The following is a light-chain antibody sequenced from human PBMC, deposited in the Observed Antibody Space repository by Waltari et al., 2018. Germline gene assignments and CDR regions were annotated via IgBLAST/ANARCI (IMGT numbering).Light chain of an antibody. V-gene: IGLV2-23*01. J-gene: IGLJ3*02. CDR3: CSFASTSTLNWV. Sequence: QSALTQPASVSGSPGQSVTISCTETSDDVGNYNLVSWYQQHPGKVPQLMIYEGTKRPSGVSTRFSGSRSGNTASLTISGLQAEDEADYYCCSFASTSTLNWVFGGGTKLTVL. CDR2: EGT. CDR1: SDDVGNYNL.